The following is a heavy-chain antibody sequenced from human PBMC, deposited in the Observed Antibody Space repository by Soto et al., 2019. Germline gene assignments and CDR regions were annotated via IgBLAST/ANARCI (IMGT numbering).Heavy chain of an antibody. Sequence: QVQLVESGGGLVKPGGSLRLSCAASGFTFSDYYMSWIRQAPGKGLEWVAYISSSGDNIYYPDSVKGRFTVSSDNAKNSLYLQVNSLRAEDTDVYYCARDGGRYSGYGGLFDHWGQGTLVTVPS. D-gene: IGHD5-12*01. CDR3: ARDGGRYSGYGGLFDH. V-gene: IGHV3-11*01. J-gene: IGHJ4*02. CDR2: ISSSGDNI. CDR1: GFTFSDYY.